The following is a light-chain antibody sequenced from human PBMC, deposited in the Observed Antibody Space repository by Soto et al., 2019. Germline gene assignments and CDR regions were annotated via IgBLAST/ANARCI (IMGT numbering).Light chain of an antibody. J-gene: IGKJ2*01. Sequence: DIVMTQTPLSSPVTLGQPASISCRSSQSLVHSDGHTYLSWHQQRPGQPPRLLIYQISKRFSGVPDRFSGSGAGTDFTLKISRVESEDVGIYYYMQGIHSKIFGQGTKVDIK. CDR3: MQGIHSKI. CDR1: QSLVHSDGHTY. CDR2: QIS. V-gene: IGKV2-24*01.